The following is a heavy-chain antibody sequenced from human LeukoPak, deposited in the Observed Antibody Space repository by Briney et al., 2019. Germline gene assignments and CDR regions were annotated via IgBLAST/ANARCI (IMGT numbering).Heavy chain of an antibody. CDR3: ARAGGQQLAGYYFDY. D-gene: IGHD6-13*01. V-gene: IGHV3-53*01. CDR2: IYSGGST. J-gene: IGHJ4*02. CDR1: GFTLSSNY. Sequence: GGSLRLSCAASGFTLSSNYMSWVRQAPGKGLEWVSVIYSGGSTYYADSVKGRFTISRDNSKNTLYLQMNSLRAEDTAVYYCARAGGQQLAGYYFDYWGQGTLVTVSS.